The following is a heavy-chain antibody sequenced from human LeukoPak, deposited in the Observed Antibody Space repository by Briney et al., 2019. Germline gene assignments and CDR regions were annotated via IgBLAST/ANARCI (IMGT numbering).Heavy chain of an antibody. Sequence: SETLSLTCTVSGGSISTYYWNWIRQPAGKGLEWIGRVYTGGYTNYNPSVKSRVTMSVDTSKNQFSLKLSSVTAADTAVYYCATDCSGSSCYPAGFDYWGQGILVTVSS. J-gene: IGHJ4*02. V-gene: IGHV4-4*07. CDR3: ATDCSGSSCYPAGFDY. D-gene: IGHD2-15*01. CDR1: GGSISTYY. CDR2: VYTGGYT.